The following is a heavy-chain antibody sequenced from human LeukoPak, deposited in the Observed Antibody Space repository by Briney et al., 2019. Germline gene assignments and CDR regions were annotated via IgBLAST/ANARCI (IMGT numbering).Heavy chain of an antibody. CDR2: VYYSVNT. CDR3: ATPGGGDLSPHFDY. V-gene: IGHV4-39*05. Sequence: SKTPSLTCTVSGGSMSISSEYWGWIRQPPGKSLEWIASVYYSVNTYYNPSLKSRVTISLDTSKNQLSLKLRSVTAADTAVYYCATPGGGDLSPHFDYWGQGILVTVSS. CDR1: GGSMSISSEY. D-gene: IGHD3-16*01. J-gene: IGHJ4*02.